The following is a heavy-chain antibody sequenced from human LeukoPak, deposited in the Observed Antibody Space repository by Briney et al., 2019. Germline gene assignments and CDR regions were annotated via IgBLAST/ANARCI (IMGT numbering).Heavy chain of an antibody. CDR3: ARVPWSGPHVDY. D-gene: IGHD3-3*01. Sequence: ASVKVSCKASGYTFTGYYMHWVRQAPGQGLEWMGWINPNSGGTNYAQKFQGRVTMTRDTSISTAYMELSRLRSDDTAVYYCARVPWSGPHVDYWGQGTLVTVSS. CDR2: INPNSGGT. J-gene: IGHJ4*02. V-gene: IGHV1-2*02. CDR1: GYTFTGYY.